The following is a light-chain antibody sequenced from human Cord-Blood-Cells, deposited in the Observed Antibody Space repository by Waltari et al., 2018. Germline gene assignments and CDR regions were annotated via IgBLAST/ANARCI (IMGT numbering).Light chain of an antibody. Sequence: DIVMTQSPDSLAVSLGERATINCKSSQSVLYSSNNKNYLAWYQQKPGQPPQLLIYWASTRESVVPDRCSGSGSGTDFTLTISSLQAEDVAVYYCQQYYSTPYTFGQGTKLEIK. CDR1: QSVLYSSNNKNY. CDR3: QQYYSTPYT. V-gene: IGKV4-1*01. CDR2: WAS. J-gene: IGKJ2*01.